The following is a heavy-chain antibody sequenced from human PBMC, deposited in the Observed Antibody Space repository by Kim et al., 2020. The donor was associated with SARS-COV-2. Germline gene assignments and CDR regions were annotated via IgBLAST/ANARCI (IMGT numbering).Heavy chain of an antibody. CDR1: GGSISSSNW. D-gene: IGHD4-17*01. J-gene: IGHJ4*02. CDR3: ARDASTTVTTYYYFDY. CDR2: IYHSGST. Sequence: SETLSLTCAVSGGSISSSNWWSWVRQPPGKGLEWIGEIYHSGSTNYNPSLKSRVTISVDKSKNQFSLKLSSVTAADTAVYYCARDASTTVTTYYYFDYWGQGTLVTVSS. V-gene: IGHV4-4*02.